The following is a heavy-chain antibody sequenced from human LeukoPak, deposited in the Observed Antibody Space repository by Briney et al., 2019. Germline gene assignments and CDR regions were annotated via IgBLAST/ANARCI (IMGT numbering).Heavy chain of an antibody. CDR1: GFTFSSFG. CDR2: ISYDGSNK. D-gene: IGHD2-2*02. CDR3: ARGSPPVVVPAAIGP. Sequence: GGSLRLSCAASGFTFSSFGMHWVRQAPGKGLEWVAVISYDGSNKYYADSVKGRFTISRDNSKNTLYLQMNSLRAEDTAVYYCARGSPPVVVPAAIGPWGQGTLVTVSS. J-gene: IGHJ5*02. V-gene: IGHV3-30*19.